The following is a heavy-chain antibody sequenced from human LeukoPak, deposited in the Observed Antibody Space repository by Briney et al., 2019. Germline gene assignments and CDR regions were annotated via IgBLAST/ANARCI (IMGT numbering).Heavy chain of an antibody. V-gene: IGHV3-7*05. CDR1: GFTFGSYL. CDR2: IKQDGSQK. Sequence: GGSLRLSCAASGFTFGSYLMSWVRQAPGKGLEWVANIKQDGSQKYHVDSLKDRFTISRDNAKNSLYLQMNSLRAEDTAVYYCARSPVRHYETDCWGQGTLVTVSS. J-gene: IGHJ4*02. CDR3: ARSPVRHYETDC. D-gene: IGHD3-22*01.